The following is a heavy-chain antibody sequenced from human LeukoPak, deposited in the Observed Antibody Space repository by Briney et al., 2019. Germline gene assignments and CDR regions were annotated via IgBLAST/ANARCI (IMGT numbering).Heavy chain of an antibody. CDR2: MNPNSGNT. Sequence: ASVKVSCKDSGYTFTRYDINWVRQATGQGLEWMGWMNPNSGNTGYAQKFQGRVTMTRNTSISTAYMELSSLRSEDTAVYYCAREYGEYDSWFDPWGQGTLVTVSS. J-gene: IGHJ5*02. CDR1: GYTFTRYD. CDR3: AREYGEYDSWFDP. V-gene: IGHV1-8*01. D-gene: IGHD4-17*01.